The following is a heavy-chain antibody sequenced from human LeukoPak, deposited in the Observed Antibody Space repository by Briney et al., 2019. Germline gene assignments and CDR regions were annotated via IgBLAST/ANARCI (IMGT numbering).Heavy chain of an antibody. Sequence: GGSLRLSCAASGFTFSSYWMNWARQAPGKGLEWVASINHNGNVNYYVDSVKGRFTISRDNAKNSLYLRMSNLKAEDTAVYFCANEIRPNDYWGQGTLVTVSS. CDR3: ANEIRPNDY. CDR2: INHNGNVN. D-gene: IGHD4-17*01. J-gene: IGHJ4*02. V-gene: IGHV3-7*03. CDR1: GFTFSSYW.